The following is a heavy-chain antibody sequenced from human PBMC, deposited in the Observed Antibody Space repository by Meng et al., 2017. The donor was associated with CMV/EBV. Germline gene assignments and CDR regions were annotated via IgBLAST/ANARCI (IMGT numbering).Heavy chain of an antibody. V-gene: IGHV3-11*04. CDR3: ARAGGMYVGGSGIDYFDY. Sequence: SLKLSCAASGFTFSDYYMSWIRQAPGKGLEWVSYISSSGSTIYYADSVKGRFTISRDNAKNSLYLQMNSLRAEDTAVYYCARAGGMYVGGSGIDYFDYWGQGTLVTVSS. CDR2: ISSSGSTI. CDR1: GFTFSDYY. J-gene: IGHJ4*02. D-gene: IGHD3-10*01.